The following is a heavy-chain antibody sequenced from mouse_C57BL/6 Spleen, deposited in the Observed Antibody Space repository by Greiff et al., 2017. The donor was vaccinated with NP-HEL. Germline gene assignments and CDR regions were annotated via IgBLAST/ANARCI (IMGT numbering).Heavy chain of an antibody. V-gene: IGHV1-64*01. CDR3: ARALITTVVDYWYFDV. CDR2: IHPNSGST. Sequence: QVQLQQPGAELVKPGASVKLSCKASGYTFTSYWMHWVKQRPGQGLEWIGMIHPNSGSTNYNENFKSKATLTVDKSSSTAYMQLSSLTSEDSAVYYCARALITTVVDYWYFDVWGTGTTVTVSS. J-gene: IGHJ1*03. D-gene: IGHD1-1*01. CDR1: GYTFTSYW.